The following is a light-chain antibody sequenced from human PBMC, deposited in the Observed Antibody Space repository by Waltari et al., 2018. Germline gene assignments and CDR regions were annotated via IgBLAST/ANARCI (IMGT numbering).Light chain of an antibody. J-gene: IGLJ2*01. CDR1: SSDVGGYNY. V-gene: IGLV2-14*03. CDR2: DVS. Sequence: QSALTQPASVSGSLGQSITISCTGTSSDVGGYNYVSWYQQHPGTAPKLLICDVSDRPSGVSNRFSGSKSGNTASLPISGLQAEDEADYYCSSYTSSSTHVVFGGGTKLTVL. CDR3: SSYTSSSTHVV.